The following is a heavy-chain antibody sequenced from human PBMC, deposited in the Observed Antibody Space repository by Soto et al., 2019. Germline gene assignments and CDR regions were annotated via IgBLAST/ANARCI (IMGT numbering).Heavy chain of an antibody. V-gene: IGHV4-34*01. Sequence: SETLSLTCAVYGGSFSGYYWSWIRQPPGKGLEWIGEINHSGSTNYNPSLKSRVTISVDTSKNQFSLKLSSVTAADTAVYYCARDDSSGYYYVVNYYGMDVWGQGTTVTVSS. CDR1: GGSFSGYY. J-gene: IGHJ6*02. CDR3: ARDDSSGYYYVVNYYGMDV. CDR2: INHSGST. D-gene: IGHD3-22*01.